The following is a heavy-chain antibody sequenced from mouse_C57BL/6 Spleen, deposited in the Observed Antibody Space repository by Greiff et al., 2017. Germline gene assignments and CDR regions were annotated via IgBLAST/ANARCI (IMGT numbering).Heavy chain of an antibody. CDR2: IDPNSGGT. V-gene: IGHV1-72*01. CDR1: GYTFTSYW. CDR3: ARREVYYYGSSYGYYFDY. J-gene: IGHJ2*01. D-gene: IGHD1-1*01. Sequence: VQLQQSGAELVKPGASVKLSCKASGYTFTSYWMHWVKQRPGRGLEWIGRIDPNSGGTKYNEKFKSKATLTVDKPSSTAYMQLSSLTSEDSAVYYCARREVYYYGSSYGYYFDYWGQGTTLTVSS.